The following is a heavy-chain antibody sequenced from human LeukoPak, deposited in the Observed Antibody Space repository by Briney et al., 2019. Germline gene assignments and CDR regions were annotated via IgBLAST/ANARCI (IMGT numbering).Heavy chain of an antibody. D-gene: IGHD3-16*01. CDR2: INTNTGNA. CDR1: GYTFTSYA. J-gene: IGHJ6*02. V-gene: IGHV7-4-1*02. Sequence: ASVKVSCKASGYTFTSYAINWVRQASGQGLEWMGWINTNTGNAAYAQGLTGRSVFSLDTSVSTAYLEISSLKAEDTAVYYCARTMGRYHYYRKDGWGQRTKV. CDR3: ARTMGRYHYYRKDG.